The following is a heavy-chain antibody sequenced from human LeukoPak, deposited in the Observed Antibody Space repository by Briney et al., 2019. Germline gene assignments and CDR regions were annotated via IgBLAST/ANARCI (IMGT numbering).Heavy chain of an antibody. J-gene: IGHJ4*01. V-gene: IGHV3-30*18. Sequence: PGGSLRLSCAASGFTFSSYGMHWVRQAPGKGLEWVAVISYDGSNKYYADSVKGRFTISRDNSKNTLYLQMNSLRAEDTAVYYCAKGDRGYSYGPDYWGHGTLVTVSS. CDR3: AKGDRGYSYGPDY. CDR1: GFTFSSYG. CDR2: ISYDGSNK. D-gene: IGHD5-18*01.